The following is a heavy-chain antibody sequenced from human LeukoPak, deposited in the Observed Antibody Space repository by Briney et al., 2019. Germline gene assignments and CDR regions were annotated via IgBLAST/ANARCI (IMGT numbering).Heavy chain of an antibody. CDR1: GGSLSNYY. Sequence: SETLSLTCTVSGGSLSNYYWSWIRQPPGKGLEWIGHSHDSGSTTYNPSLKSRVTISVDTSKNQFSLKLSSVTAADTAVYYCARGRIGGPKAPFDYWGQGTLVTVSS. D-gene: IGHD3-16*01. J-gene: IGHJ4*02. CDR2: SHDSGST. CDR3: ARGRIGGPKAPFDY. V-gene: IGHV4-59*01.